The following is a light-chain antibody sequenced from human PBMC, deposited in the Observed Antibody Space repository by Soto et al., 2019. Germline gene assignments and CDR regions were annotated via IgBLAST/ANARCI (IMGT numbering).Light chain of an antibody. CDR2: AAS. CDR3: QQYISLPYT. CDR1: QGISQD. J-gene: IGKJ2*01. Sequence: DIQMTQSPSSLSAFVGDRVTITCQASQGISQDLNWYQQRPGEAPKLLIYAASILETGIPSRFSGSGSEIDFTLTISSPQPEDFANYYCQQYISLPYTFGQGTKLEIK. V-gene: IGKV1-33*01.